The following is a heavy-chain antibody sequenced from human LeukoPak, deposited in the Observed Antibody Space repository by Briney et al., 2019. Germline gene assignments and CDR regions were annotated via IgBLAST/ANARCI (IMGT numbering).Heavy chain of an antibody. Sequence: GASVKVSCKASGYTFTSYDINWVRQATGQGLEWMGWMNPNSGNTGYAQKFQGRVTITRNTSISTAYMELSSLRSEDTAVYYCARGIKVRGVRRGFDYWGQGTLVTVSS. CDR1: GYTFTSYD. V-gene: IGHV1-8*03. CDR2: MNPNSGNT. CDR3: ARGIKVRGVRRGFDY. D-gene: IGHD3-10*01. J-gene: IGHJ4*02.